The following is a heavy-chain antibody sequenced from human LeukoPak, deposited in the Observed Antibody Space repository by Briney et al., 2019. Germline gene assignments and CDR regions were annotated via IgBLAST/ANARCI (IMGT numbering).Heavy chain of an antibody. V-gene: IGHV3-21*01. CDR2: IISSSSDI. J-gene: IGHJ3*02. D-gene: IGHD1-1*01. CDR1: GFPFSSYN. Sequence: GGSLRLSCAASGFPFSSYNMNWVRQAPGKGLEWVSSIISSSSDIYYADSVKGRFTISRDNAKNALYLQMNSLRAEDTALYYCAKTGQRHAFDIWGQGTMVTVSS. CDR3: AKTGQRHAFDI.